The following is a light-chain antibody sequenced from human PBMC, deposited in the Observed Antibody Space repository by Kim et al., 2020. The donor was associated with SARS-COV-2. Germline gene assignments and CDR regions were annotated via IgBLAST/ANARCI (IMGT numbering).Light chain of an antibody. CDR3: AAWDDSLSGYV. CDR2: RNN. V-gene: IGLV1-47*01. Sequence: GQRVTISGSGTSSNIGSNYVYWYQQLRGTAPNLLIYRNNQRPSGGPDRFSGSKSGTSASLAISGLRSEDEADYYCAAWDDSLSGYVFGTGTKVTVL. J-gene: IGLJ1*01. CDR1: SSNIGSNY.